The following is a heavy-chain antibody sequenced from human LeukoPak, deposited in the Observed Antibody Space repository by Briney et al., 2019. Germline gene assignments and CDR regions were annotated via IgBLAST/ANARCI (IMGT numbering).Heavy chain of an antibody. CDR2: IYPGDSDT. CDR3: ARHRGIAAAGTNAYFDY. Sequence: PGESLKISCKGSGYSFTSYWIGWVRQMPGKGLEWMGIIYPGDSDTRYSPSFQGQVTISADKSISTAYLQWSSLKLSDTAMYYCARHRGIAAAGTNAYFDYWGQGTLVTVSS. CDR1: GYSFTSYW. D-gene: IGHD6-13*01. J-gene: IGHJ4*02. V-gene: IGHV5-51*01.